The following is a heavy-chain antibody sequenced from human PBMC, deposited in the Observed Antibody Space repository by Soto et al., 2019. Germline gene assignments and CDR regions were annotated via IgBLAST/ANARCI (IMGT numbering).Heavy chain of an antibody. Sequence: SETLSLTCTVSGGSISSSSYYWGWIRQPPGKGLEWIGSIYYSGSTYYNPSLKSRVTISVDTSKNQFSLKLSSVTAADTAVYYCARTWAAGPNTNWFDPWGQGTLVTVSS. CDR3: ARTWAAGPNTNWFDP. V-gene: IGHV4-39*01. D-gene: IGHD6-13*01. J-gene: IGHJ5*02. CDR1: GGSISSSSYY. CDR2: IYYSGST.